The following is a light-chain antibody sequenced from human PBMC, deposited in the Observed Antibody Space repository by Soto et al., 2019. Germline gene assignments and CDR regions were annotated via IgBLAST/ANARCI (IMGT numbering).Light chain of an antibody. Sequence: QSVLTQPASVSGSPGQSITISCTGTRSDVGAYNYVSWYQQHPGKAPKLIIYDVSYRPSGVSNRFSGSKSGNTASLTISGLQAEDEADYYCNSHTRSSTRWVFGGGTKLTVL. CDR2: DVS. CDR1: RSDVGAYNY. V-gene: IGLV2-14*01. J-gene: IGLJ3*02. CDR3: NSHTRSSTRWV.